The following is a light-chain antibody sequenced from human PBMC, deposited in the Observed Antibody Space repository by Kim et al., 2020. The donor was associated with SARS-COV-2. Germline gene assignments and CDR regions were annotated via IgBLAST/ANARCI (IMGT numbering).Light chain of an antibody. Sequence: PGGTVTLPWASSTGPVTGGHFPYWFQQKPGQAPRTLIYDTGNRHSWTPARFSGSLLGGKAALTLSAAQPEDEADYYCLLSYSDSRVFGGGTQLTVL. CDR2: DTG. CDR1: TGPVTGGHF. CDR3: LLSYSDSRV. V-gene: IGLV7-46*01. J-gene: IGLJ2*01.